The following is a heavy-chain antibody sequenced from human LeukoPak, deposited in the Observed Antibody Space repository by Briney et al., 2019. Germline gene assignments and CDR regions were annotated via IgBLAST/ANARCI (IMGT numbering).Heavy chain of an antibody. CDR3: ARAAGTPAPDY. CDR2: IKSKTDGGTT. D-gene: IGHD1-14*01. J-gene: IGHJ4*02. CDR1: GFIVSSDY. Sequence: TGGSLRLSCAASGFIVSSDYMTWVRQAPGKGLEWVGRIKSKTDGGTTDYAAPVKGRFTISRDNAKNTLYLQMNSLGPEDTAVYYCARAAGTPAPDYWGQGTLVTVSS. V-gene: IGHV3-15*01.